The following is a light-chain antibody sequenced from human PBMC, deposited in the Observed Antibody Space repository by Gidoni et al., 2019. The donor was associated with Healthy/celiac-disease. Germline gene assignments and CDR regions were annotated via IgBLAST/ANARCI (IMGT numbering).Light chain of an antibody. V-gene: IGKV3-11*01. CDR1: QSVSSY. Sequence: EIVLTQSPATLYLSPGERANLACRASQSVSSYLAWYQQKPGQAPRLLIYDASNRATGIPARFSGSGSGTDFTLTISSLEPEDFAVYYCQQRSNWPPVTFGEGTKVEIK. J-gene: IGKJ2*01. CDR3: QQRSNWPPVT. CDR2: DAS.